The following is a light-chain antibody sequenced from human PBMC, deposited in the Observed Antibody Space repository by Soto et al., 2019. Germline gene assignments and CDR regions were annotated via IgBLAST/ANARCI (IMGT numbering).Light chain of an antibody. CDR1: QSVSANY. Sequence: EIVLTQSPGTLSLSPGERATLSCRASQSVSANYLAWYRQKAGQSPRLLIYGSSDRATGIPDRFSGSGSGTDFTLTISRVEPEDFAVYYCQQYGSSPPYTFGQGTKLEIK. J-gene: IGKJ2*01. V-gene: IGKV3-20*01. CDR2: GSS. CDR3: QQYGSSPPYT.